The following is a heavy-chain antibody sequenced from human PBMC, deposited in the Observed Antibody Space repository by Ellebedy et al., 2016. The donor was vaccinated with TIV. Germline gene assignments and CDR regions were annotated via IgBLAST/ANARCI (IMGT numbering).Heavy chain of an antibody. Sequence: GGSLRLSCAASGFTFSRYDVHWVRQATGKGLEWVSAIGTAGDTYYPGSVKGRFTISRENAKNSLYLQMNSLRAGDTAVYYCAREALTIFGGRGAFDIWGQGTMVTVSS. CDR3: AREALTIFGGRGAFDI. CDR2: IGTAGDT. CDR1: GFTFSRYD. J-gene: IGHJ3*02. D-gene: IGHD3-3*01. V-gene: IGHV3-13*01.